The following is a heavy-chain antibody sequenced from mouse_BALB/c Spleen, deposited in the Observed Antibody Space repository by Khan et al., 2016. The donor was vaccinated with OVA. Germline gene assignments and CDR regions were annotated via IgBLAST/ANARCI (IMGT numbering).Heavy chain of an antibody. Sequence: QVQLKQSGAELVKPGASVQLSCKASGYPLPSYWLHWVKQRPGQGLEWIGEIDPSDSYTNYNQKFKAKATVTVDKSSSTTYMQLSSLTSEDSEVYYCVRSVHYGSSTWFAYWGQGTLVTVSA. J-gene: IGHJ3*01. V-gene: IGHV1-69*02. CDR3: VRSVHYGSSTWFAY. CDR2: IDPSDSYT. D-gene: IGHD1-1*01. CDR1: GYPLPSYW.